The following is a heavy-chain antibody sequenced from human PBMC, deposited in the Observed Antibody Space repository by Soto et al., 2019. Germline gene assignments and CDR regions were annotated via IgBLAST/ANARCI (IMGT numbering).Heavy chain of an antibody. CDR3: AIDATGDCWKDYFDY. D-gene: IGHD7-27*01. CDR1: GASISSDTSY. J-gene: IGHJ4*02. V-gene: IGHV4-31*03. Sequence: QLQESGPGLVKPSQTLSLTCTVSGASISSDTSYWTWIRQPPGKGLEWIGYVYYSRSTYYNPSLKRRVTTSEHPTKNHFSLKLSSVTVADTAGYYCAIDATGDCWKDYFDYWGQGTLVSVSS. CDR2: VYYSRST.